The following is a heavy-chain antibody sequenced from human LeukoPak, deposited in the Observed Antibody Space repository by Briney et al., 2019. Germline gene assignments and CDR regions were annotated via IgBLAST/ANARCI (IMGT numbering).Heavy chain of an antibody. Sequence: SETLSLTCTVSGGSFSNYYWSWIRQPAGKGLEWVGRTYTSGSTNYNPSVKSRVTISVDTSNNQFSLKLTSVTAADTAVYYCARQPPQYYGMDVWGQGTTVTVSS. CDR2: TYTSGST. J-gene: IGHJ6*02. D-gene: IGHD1-14*01. CDR3: ARQPPQYYGMDV. V-gene: IGHV4-4*07. CDR1: GGSFSNYY.